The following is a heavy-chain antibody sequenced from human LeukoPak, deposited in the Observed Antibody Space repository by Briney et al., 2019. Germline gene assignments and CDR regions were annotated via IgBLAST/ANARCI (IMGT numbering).Heavy chain of an antibody. Sequence: ASVKVSCKASGGTFSSYAISWVRQAPGQGLEWMGWISVYNGNTNYAQKLQGRVTMTTDTSTSTAYMDLRSLRSDDTAVYYCARRGIAAGGFDYWGQGTLVTVSS. D-gene: IGHD6-13*01. J-gene: IGHJ4*02. CDR2: ISVYNGNT. CDR3: ARRGIAAGGFDY. V-gene: IGHV1-18*01. CDR1: GGTFSSYA.